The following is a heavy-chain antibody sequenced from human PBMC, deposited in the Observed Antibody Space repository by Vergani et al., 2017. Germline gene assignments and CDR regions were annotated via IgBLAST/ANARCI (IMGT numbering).Heavy chain of an antibody. CDR1: GGSISSYY. V-gene: IGHV4-59*01. CDR3: ARDLSYYDSSGYYYYYYGMDV. CDR2: IYYSGST. J-gene: IGHJ6*02. Sequence: QVQLQESGPGLVKPSETLSLTCTVSGGSISSYYWSWIRQPPGKGLEWIGYIYYSGSTNYNPYLKSRVTISVDTSKNQFSLKLSSVPAADTAVYYCARDLSYYDSSGYYYYYYGMDVWGQGTTVTVSS. D-gene: IGHD3-22*01.